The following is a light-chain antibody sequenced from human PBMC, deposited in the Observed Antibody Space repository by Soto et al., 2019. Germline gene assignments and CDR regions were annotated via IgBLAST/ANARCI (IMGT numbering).Light chain of an antibody. CDR1: QSVSSSY. V-gene: IGKV3-20*01. Sequence: ENVLTQSPGTLSLSPGERATLSCRASQSVSSSYLAWYQQKPGQAPRLLIHDASSRATGIPDRFSGSGSGTDFTLTISRVEPEGFAVYYCQQYASSPRTFGQGTKLEIK. CDR3: QQYASSPRT. J-gene: IGKJ1*01. CDR2: DAS.